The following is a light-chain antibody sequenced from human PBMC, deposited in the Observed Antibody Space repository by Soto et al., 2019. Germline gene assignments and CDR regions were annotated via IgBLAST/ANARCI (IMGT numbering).Light chain of an antibody. Sequence: DSVVTQSPDSLAVSLGEGATINCKSSQSVLYSSTKKNYLAWYQHKHGQPPRLLIYGASGRATGIPDRFRASGSGTDFTLTITRLEPEDFAVYYCQQYDTSPWTFGPGTKVDIK. CDR3: QQYDTSPWT. J-gene: IGKJ1*01. CDR2: GAS. V-gene: IGKV4-1*01. CDR1: QSVLYSSTKKNY.